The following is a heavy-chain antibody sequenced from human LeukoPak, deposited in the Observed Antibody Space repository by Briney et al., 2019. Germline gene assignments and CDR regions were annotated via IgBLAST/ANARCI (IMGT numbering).Heavy chain of an antibody. V-gene: IGHV4-34*01. D-gene: IGHD3-10*01. CDR3: ARLYYGSGSLHRRDY. Sequence: KPADTVSLTRAVYGVSFSGYYWRWIRQPPGEGRECMGEINHRGSTNYNPSLKTRFTISVNTSEKQFSRKLSSVTAGDTAVYYCARLYYGSGSLHRRDYWGQGTLVTVSS. J-gene: IGHJ4*02. CDR1: GVSFSGYY. CDR2: INHRGST.